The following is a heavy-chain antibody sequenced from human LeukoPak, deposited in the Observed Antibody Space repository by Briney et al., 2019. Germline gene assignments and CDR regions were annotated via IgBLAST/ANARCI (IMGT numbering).Heavy chain of an antibody. CDR3: ARVRYFDWFLDY. V-gene: IGHV4-59*01. CDR2: IYYSGST. D-gene: IGHD3-9*01. J-gene: IGHJ4*02. Sequence: PSETLSLTCAVYGGSFSGYYWSWIRQPPGKGLEWIGYIYYSGSTNYNPSLKSRVTISVDTSKNQFSLKLSSVTAADTAVYYCARVRYFDWFLDYWGQGTLVTVSS. CDR1: GGSFSGYY.